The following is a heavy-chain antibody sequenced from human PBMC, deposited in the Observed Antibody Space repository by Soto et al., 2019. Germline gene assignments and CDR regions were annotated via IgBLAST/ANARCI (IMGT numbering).Heavy chain of an antibody. CDR2: IYYSGST. J-gene: IGHJ4*02. CDR1: GGSISSYY. CDR3: ARERGTVGDVDY. D-gene: IGHD3-16*01. V-gene: IGHV4-59*01. Sequence: QVQLQESGPGLVKPSETLSLTCTVSGGSISSYYWSWIRQPPGKGLEWIGYIYYSGSTNYNPSLKSRVTISVDTSKNQFSLKLSSVTAADTAVYYCARERGTVGDVDYWGQGTLVTVSS.